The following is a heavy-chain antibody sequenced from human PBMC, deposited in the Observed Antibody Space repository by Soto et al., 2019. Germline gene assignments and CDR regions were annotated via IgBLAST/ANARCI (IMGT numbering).Heavy chain of an antibody. D-gene: IGHD6-13*01. CDR2: IYYSGST. J-gene: IGHJ3*02. V-gene: IGHV4-59*01. Sequence: PSETLSLTCTVSGGSISSYYWSWIRQPPGKGLEWIGYIYYSGSTNYNPSLKSRVTISVDTSKNQFSLKLSSVTAADTAVYYCARNLEQQLVLFFDAFEIWGQGTMVTVSS. CDR3: ARNLEQQLVLFFDAFEI. CDR1: GGSISSYY.